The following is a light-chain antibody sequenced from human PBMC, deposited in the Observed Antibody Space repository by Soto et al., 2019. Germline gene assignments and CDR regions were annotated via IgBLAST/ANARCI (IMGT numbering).Light chain of an antibody. V-gene: IGKV3-20*01. CDR2: GAS. J-gene: IGKJ1*01. Sequence: EIVLTQSPGTLSLSPGERATLSCRASQSVSRYFVWYQQKPGQAPRLLIYGASSRATGIPDRFSGSGSGTDFTLTISRLEPEDFAVYYCQHYGTSPWTFGQGTKVEIK. CDR1: QSVSRY. CDR3: QHYGTSPWT.